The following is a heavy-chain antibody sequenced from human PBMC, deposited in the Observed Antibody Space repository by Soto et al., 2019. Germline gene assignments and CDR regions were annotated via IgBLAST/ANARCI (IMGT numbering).Heavy chain of an antibody. CDR3: AKSPGMYYYDSSGYYHYDY. D-gene: IGHD3-22*01. Sequence: EVQLLESGGGLAQPGGSLRLSCAASGFTVSSYAMSWVRQAPGKGLEWVSAISGSGVSTYYADSVKGRFTISRDNSKNTLYLQMNSLRAEDTAVYYCAKSPGMYYYDSSGYYHYDYWCQGTMVTVSS. CDR1: GFTVSSYA. V-gene: IGHV3-23*01. CDR2: ISGSGVST. J-gene: IGHJ4*02.